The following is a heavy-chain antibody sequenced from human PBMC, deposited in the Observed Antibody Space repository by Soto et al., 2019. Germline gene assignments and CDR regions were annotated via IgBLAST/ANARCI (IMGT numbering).Heavy chain of an antibody. CDR1: GYSFSSYY. V-gene: IGHV1-46*01. CDR2: INPSGDSI. CDR3: ARDWEFGY. Sequence: QVQLVQSGAEVKKPGASVKVSCKASGYSFSSYYMHWVRQAPGQGLEWMGVINPSGDSITYAQKVHGRVTMTKDTSTSTLFMEVSSLRSEDTAVYFCARDWEFGYWGQGTLVTVSS. D-gene: IGHD1-26*01. J-gene: IGHJ4*02.